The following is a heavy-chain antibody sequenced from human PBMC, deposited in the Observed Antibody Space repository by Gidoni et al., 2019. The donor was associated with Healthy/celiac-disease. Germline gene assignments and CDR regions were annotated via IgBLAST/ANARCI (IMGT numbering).Heavy chain of an antibody. D-gene: IGHD2-21*02. J-gene: IGHJ3*02. CDR3: ARHCGGDCYSGAFDI. Sequence: EVQLVESGGGLVQPGGSLRLSCAASGFTFSRYAMHWVRQAPGKGLEYVSAISSNGGSTYYANSVKGRFTISRDNSKNTLYLQMGSLRAEDMAVYYCARHCGGDCYSGAFDIWGQGTMVTVSS. CDR1: GFTFSRYA. CDR2: ISSNGGST. V-gene: IGHV3-64*01.